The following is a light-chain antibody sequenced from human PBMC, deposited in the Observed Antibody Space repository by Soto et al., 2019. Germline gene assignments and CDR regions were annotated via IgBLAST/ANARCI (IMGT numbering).Light chain of an antibody. J-gene: IGKJ5*01. CDR3: QQRSNWSPIT. V-gene: IGKV3-11*01. Sequence: EIVLTPSPATLSLSPGDRATITCRASQSVSSYLAWYQQKPGQAPRLLIYAASNRATGIPARFSGSGSGTDVTLTISSLEPEDFAVYYCQQRSNWSPITFGQGTRLEIK. CDR2: AAS. CDR1: QSVSSY.